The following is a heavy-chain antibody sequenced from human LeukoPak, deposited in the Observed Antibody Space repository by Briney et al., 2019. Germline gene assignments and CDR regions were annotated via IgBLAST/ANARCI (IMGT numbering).Heavy chain of an antibody. D-gene: IGHD5-18*01. CDR2: ISYDGSNK. J-gene: IGHJ5*02. CDR3: APRSVDTAMVP. CDR1: GFTFSSYA. Sequence: SGGSLRLSCAASGFTFSSYAMHWVRQAPGKGLEWVAVISYDGSNKYYADSVKGRFTISRDNSKNTLYLQMNSLRAEDTAVYYCAPRSVDTAMVPWGQGTLVTVSS. V-gene: IGHV3-30-3*01.